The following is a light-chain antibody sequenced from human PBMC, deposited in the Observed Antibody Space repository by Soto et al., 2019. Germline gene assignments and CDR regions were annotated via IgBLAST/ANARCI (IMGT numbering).Light chain of an antibody. CDR2: DAS. V-gene: IGKV1-33*01. J-gene: IGKJ4*02. CDR3: QQYDNLPLT. Sequence: DIQMTQSPSSLSASVGDRVTITCQASQDISNYFNWYQQKPGKAPKLLIFDASNLETGVTSRFSGSGSGTDFTFTISSLQAEDIATYYCQQYDNLPLTFGGGTKVEIK. CDR1: QDISNY.